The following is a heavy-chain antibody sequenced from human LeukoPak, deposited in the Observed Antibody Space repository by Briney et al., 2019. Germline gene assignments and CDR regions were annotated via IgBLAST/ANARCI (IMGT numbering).Heavy chain of an antibody. CDR3: AKETHSTMVPGYAFDI. J-gene: IGHJ3*02. V-gene: IGHV3-9*01. CDR1: GFTFDDYA. D-gene: IGHD2-8*01. CDR2: ISWNSGKI. Sequence: GGSLRLSCAASGFTFDDYAIHWVRQAPGKGLEWVSCISWNSGKIVYADSVKGRFTISRDNAKNSVYLQMDSLRAEDTALYYCAKETHSTMVPGYAFDIWGQGTMVTVSS.